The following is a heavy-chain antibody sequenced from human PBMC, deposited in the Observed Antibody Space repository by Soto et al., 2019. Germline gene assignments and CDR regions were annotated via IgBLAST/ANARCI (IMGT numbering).Heavy chain of an antibody. CDR3: ARSGYCSSTSCYGAIGYYYYYGMDV. CDR1: GFTFSSYG. D-gene: IGHD2-2*01. CDR2: IWYDGSNK. V-gene: IGHV3-33*01. Sequence: GGSLRLSCAASGFTFSSYGMHWVRQAPGKGLEWVAVIWYDGSNKYYADSVKGRFTISRDNSKNTLYLQMNSLRAEDTAVYYCARSGYCSSTSCYGAIGYYYYYGMDVWGQGTTDTDSS. J-gene: IGHJ6*02.